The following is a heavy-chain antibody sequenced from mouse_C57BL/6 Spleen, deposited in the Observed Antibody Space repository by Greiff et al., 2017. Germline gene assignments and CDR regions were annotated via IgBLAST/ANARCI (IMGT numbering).Heavy chain of an antibody. V-gene: IGHV1-82*01. CDR2: IYPGDGDT. CDR1: GYAFSSSW. CDR3: ARRGAGDFDY. Sequence: VKLVESGPELVKPGASVKISCKASGYAFSSSWMNWVKQRPGKGLVWIGRIYPGDGDTNYNGKFKGKATLTADKSTSTAYMQHSSLTSEDSAVYFCARRGAGDFDYWGQGTTLTVSS. D-gene: IGHD3-3*01. J-gene: IGHJ2*01.